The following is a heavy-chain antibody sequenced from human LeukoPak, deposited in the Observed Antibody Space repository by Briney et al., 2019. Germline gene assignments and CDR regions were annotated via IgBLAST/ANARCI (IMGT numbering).Heavy chain of an antibody. Sequence: GGSLRLSCVASGFTFTDYIMHWVRQAPGKGLEWVTVISYDGTIEYYADSVKGRFTISKDNSKNRLYLQMNSLRTEDTAVYFSARGGQQMSDAMDVWGQGTTVTVSS. CDR3: ARGGQQMSDAMDV. D-gene: IGHD6-13*01. V-gene: IGHV3-30-3*01. J-gene: IGHJ6*02. CDR1: GFTFTDYI. CDR2: ISYDGTIE.